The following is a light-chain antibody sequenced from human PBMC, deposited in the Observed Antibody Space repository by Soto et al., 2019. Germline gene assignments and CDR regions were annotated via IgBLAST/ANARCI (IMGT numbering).Light chain of an antibody. J-gene: IGKJ2*01. CDR2: KAS. CDR1: QTISSW. Sequence: DIQMTQSPSTLSGSVGDRVTITCRASQTISSWSAWYQQKPGKAPKLLIYKASTLKSGVPSRFSGSGSGTEFTVTISSLQPEDSATYYCQQSDSPPYTFGQGTKLEIK. CDR3: QQSDSPPYT. V-gene: IGKV1-5*03.